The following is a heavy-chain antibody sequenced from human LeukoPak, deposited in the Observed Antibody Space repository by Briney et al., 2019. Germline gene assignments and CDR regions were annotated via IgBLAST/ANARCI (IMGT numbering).Heavy chain of an antibody. D-gene: IGHD6-19*01. Sequence: ASVKVSCKASGYTFTSYAMHWVHQAPGQRLEWMGWINAGNGNTKYSQKFQGRVTITRDTSASTAYMELSSLRSEDTAVYYCARGYSSGWTFDYWGQGTLVTVSS. CDR2: INAGNGNT. CDR3: ARGYSSGWTFDY. V-gene: IGHV1-3*01. CDR1: GYTFTSYA. J-gene: IGHJ4*02.